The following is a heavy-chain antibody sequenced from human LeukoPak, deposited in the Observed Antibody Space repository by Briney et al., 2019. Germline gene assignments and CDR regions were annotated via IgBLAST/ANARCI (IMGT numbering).Heavy chain of an antibody. CDR1: GGSISSYY. CDR2: IYYSGST. J-gene: IGHJ4*02. V-gene: IGHV4-39*07. CDR3: ARDLDYYDDSGYQTYYFDY. D-gene: IGHD3-22*01. Sequence: SETLSLTCTVSGGSISSYYWGWIRQPPGKGLEWIGSIYYSGSTYYNPSLKSRVTISVDTSKNQFSLKLSSVTAADTAVYYCARDLDYYDDSGYQTYYFDYWGQGTLVTVSS.